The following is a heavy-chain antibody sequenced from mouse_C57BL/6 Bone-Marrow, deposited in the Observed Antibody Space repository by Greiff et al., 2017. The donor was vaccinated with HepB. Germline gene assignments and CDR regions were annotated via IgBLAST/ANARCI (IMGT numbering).Heavy chain of an antibody. CDR3: ARLGGYYEYWYFDV. Sequence: VQLQQPGAELVKPGASVKLSCKASGYTFTSYWMHWVKQRPGRGLEWIGRIDPNSGGAKYNEKFKSKATLTVDKPSSTAYMQLSSLTSEDSAVYYCARLGGYYEYWYFDVWGTGTTVTVSS. CDR2: IDPNSGGA. CDR1: GYTFTSYW. V-gene: IGHV1-72*01. D-gene: IGHD2-3*01. J-gene: IGHJ1*03.